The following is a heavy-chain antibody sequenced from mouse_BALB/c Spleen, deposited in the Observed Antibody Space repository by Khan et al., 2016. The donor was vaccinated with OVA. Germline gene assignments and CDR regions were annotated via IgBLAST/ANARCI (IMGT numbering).Heavy chain of an antibody. J-gene: IGHJ3*01. CDR1: GYSFTSYY. Sequence: EVQLVESGPELMKPGASVKISCKASGYSFTSYYLHWVTQSHGESLEWIGYVDPFSGGTTYNQKFRGKATLTVDKSSSTAYMHLSNMTSEDSAVYCCTRHVYVAWFTYWGQGTLVTVSA. CDR3: TRHVYVAWFTY. V-gene: IGHV1S135*01. CDR2: VDPFSGGT. D-gene: IGHD2-2*01.